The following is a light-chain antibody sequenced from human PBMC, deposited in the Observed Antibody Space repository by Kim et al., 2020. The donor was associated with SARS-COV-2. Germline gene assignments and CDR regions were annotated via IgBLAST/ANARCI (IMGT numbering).Light chain of an antibody. V-gene: IGKV3-20*01. CDR1: QRTSTNS. Sequence: LSPGERATLSCRASQRTSTNSMAWYQQRPGQAPRLLIFGTSNRTTGIPDRFSGSGSGTDFTLTITRLEPEDFAVYHCQQYGSSPWTFGQGTKVEIK. CDR2: GTS. J-gene: IGKJ1*01. CDR3: QQYGSSPWT.